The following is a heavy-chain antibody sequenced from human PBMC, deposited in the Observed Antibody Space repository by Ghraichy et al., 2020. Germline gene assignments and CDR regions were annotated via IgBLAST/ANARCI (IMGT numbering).Heavy chain of an antibody. V-gene: IGHV1-18*01. CDR3: ARDLWVRGITGTPDYYYYGMDV. D-gene: IGHD1-20*01. CDR2: MSAYKGDT. J-gene: IGHJ6*02. Sequence: SGGRQAAGQGLEWMGWMSAYKGDTNDAQKVEGRGTMTTDTSTSTAYMELRSLRSDDTAVYYCARDLWVRGITGTPDYYYYGMDVWGQGTTVTVSS.